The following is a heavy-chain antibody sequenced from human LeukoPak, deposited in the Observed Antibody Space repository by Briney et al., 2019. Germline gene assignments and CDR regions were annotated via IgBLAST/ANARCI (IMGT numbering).Heavy chain of an antibody. CDR1: GGSISSSSYY. CDR2: IYYSGTT. CDR3: ASPRGGGSSRYYFDY. D-gene: IGHD1-26*01. J-gene: IGHJ4*02. Sequence: KPSETLSLTCTVSGGSISSSSYYWGWIRQPPGKGLEWIGSIYYSGTTYYNPSLKSRVTISVDTSKNQFSLKLSSVTAADAAVYYCASPRGGGSSRYYFDYWGQGTLVTVSS. V-gene: IGHV4-39*01.